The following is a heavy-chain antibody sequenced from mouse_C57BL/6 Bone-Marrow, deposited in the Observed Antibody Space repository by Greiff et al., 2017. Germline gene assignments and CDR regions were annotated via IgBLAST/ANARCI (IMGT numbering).Heavy chain of an antibody. CDR3: ARRIYDGYLYYFDY. Sequence: QVQLMQSGAELARPGASVKLSCKASGYTFTSYGISWVKQRTGQGLEWIGEIYPRSGNTYYNEKFKGKATLTADKSSSTAYMELRSLTSEDSAVYFCARRIYDGYLYYFDYWGQGTTLTVSS. CDR2: IYPRSGNT. D-gene: IGHD2-3*01. V-gene: IGHV1-81*01. CDR1: GYTFTSYG. J-gene: IGHJ2*01.